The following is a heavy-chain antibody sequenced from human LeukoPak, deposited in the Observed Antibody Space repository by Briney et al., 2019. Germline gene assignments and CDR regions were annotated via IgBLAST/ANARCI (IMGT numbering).Heavy chain of an antibody. CDR2: INPNSGGT. D-gene: IGHD3-22*01. V-gene: IGHV1-2*02. CDR1: GYTFTGYY. Sequence: ASVKVSCKASGYTFTGYYMHWVRQAPGQELEWMGWINPNSGGTQYSQKFQGRVTLTRDTSITTGYMELSGLTSDDTAVYYCASLSYYDLSGYFYWGQGTLVTVSS. CDR3: ASLSYYDLSGYFY. J-gene: IGHJ4*02.